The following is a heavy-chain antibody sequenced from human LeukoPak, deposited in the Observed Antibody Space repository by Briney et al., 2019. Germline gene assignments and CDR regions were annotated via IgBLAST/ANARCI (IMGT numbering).Heavy chain of an antibody. Sequence: PGGSLRLSCAASGFTFSSYAMSWVRQAPEKGLEWVSTISGSGGGTYYADSVKGRFTISRDDSKYTLYLQMNSLRAEDTAVYYCVKDLGRYRNNCFDYWGQGTLVTVSS. CDR2: ISGSGGGT. CDR3: VKDLGRYRNNCFDY. CDR1: GFTFSSYA. J-gene: IGHJ4*02. D-gene: IGHD1-26*01. V-gene: IGHV3-23*01.